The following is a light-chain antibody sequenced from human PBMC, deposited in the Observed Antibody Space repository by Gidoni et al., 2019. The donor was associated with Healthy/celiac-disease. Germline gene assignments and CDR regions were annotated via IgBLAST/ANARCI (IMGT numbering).Light chain of an antibody. J-gene: IGKJ4*01. Sequence: EIVLTQPPATLSLSPGERATLSCRASQSVSSYLAWYQQKPGQAPRLLIYDASNRATGIPARFSGSGSGTDFTLTISSLEPEDFAVYYCQQRRNWPLTFXGXTKVEIK. CDR1: QSVSSY. V-gene: IGKV3-11*01. CDR2: DAS. CDR3: QQRRNWPLT.